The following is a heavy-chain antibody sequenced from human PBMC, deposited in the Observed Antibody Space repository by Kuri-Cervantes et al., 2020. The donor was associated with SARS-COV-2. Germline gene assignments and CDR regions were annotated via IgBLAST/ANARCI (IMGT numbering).Heavy chain of an antibody. Sequence: ASVKVSCKASGHTFTDYYIHWVRQAPGQGLEWMGWINPNSGGTNYAQKFQGRVTMTRDTSISTAYMELSRLRSDDTAVYYCARGDYVWGSYRYYMDVWGKGTTVTVSS. D-gene: IGHD3-16*02. CDR1: GHTFTDYY. V-gene: IGHV1-2*02. J-gene: IGHJ6*03. CDR3: ARGDYVWGSYRYYMDV. CDR2: INPNSGGT.